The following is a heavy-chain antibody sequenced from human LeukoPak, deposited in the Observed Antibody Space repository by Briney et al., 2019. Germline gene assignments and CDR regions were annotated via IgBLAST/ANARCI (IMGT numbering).Heavy chain of an antibody. V-gene: IGHV4-59*08. CDR1: GGSISSYY. CDR2: IYYSGST. CDR3: ASWFYDDGQQLVPEYFQH. D-gene: IGHD6-13*01. Sequence: SETPSLTCTVSGGSISSYYWSWIRQPPGKGLEWIGYIYYSGSTNYNPSLKSRVTISVDTSKNRFSLKLSSVTAADTAVYYCASWFYDDGQQLVPEYFQHWGQGTLVTVSS. J-gene: IGHJ1*01.